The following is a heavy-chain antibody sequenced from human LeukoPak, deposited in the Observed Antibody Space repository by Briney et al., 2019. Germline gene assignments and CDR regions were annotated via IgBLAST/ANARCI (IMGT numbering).Heavy chain of an antibody. CDR1: GSSISGYY. CDR3: ASSNRGRPNDY. CDR2: LHPSGAT. D-gene: IGHD4-11*01. V-gene: IGHV4-4*07. Sequence: SETLSLTCTVSGSSISGYYWNWIRQPAGKGLEWIGRLHPSGATNYNPSLKSRITMSLDTSKNQFSLKLSSVTTADTAVYYCASSNRGRPNDYWGQGTLVTVSS. J-gene: IGHJ4*02.